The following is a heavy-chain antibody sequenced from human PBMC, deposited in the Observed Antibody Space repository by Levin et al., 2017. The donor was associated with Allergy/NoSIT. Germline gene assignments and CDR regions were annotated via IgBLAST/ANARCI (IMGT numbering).Heavy chain of an antibody. J-gene: IGHJ4*02. Sequence: AGGSLRLSCAASGFTFSSDVMSWVRQAPGKGLEWVSGISGSGDATYYADSVRGRFTISRDNSKNMLSLQMNSLRAEDTALYYCAKGSYCSAGTCDSRLGYWGQGTLVTVSS. V-gene: IGHV3-23*01. CDR1: GFTFSSDV. D-gene: IGHD2-15*01. CDR2: ISGSGDAT. CDR3: AKGSYCSAGTCDSRLGY.